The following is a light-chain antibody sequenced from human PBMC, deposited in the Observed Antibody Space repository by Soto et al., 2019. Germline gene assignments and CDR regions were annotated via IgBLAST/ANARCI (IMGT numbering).Light chain of an antibody. CDR3: QNYNNYQYS. CDR1: HYIDSW. V-gene: IGKV1-5*03. Sequence: DIHMTQSPSTLSASVGDRVVITCRASHYIDSWLAWYQQKPRNAPQLLNYRASFPESGVPTRFSGSASGTEFTLTISSLQHDDFAHYFCQNYNNYQYSFGQGTKLEI. CDR2: RAS. J-gene: IGKJ2*03.